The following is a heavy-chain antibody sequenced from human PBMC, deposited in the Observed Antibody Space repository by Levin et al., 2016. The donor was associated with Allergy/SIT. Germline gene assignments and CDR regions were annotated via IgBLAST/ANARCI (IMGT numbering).Heavy chain of an antibody. CDR2: IDPSDSYT. CDR1: GYSFTSYW. J-gene: IGHJ6*02. D-gene: IGHD6-19*01. CDR3: AGSFIAVAGTSYYYYGMDV. Sequence: GESLKISCKGSGYSFTSYWISWVRQMPGKGLEWMGRIDPSDSYTNYSPSFQGHVTISADKSISTAYLQWSSLKASDTAMYYCAGSFIAVAGTSYYYYGMDVWGQGTTVTVSS. V-gene: IGHV5-10-1*01.